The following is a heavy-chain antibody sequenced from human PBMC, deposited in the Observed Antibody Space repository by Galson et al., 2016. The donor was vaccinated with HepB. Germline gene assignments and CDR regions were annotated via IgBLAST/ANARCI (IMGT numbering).Heavy chain of an antibody. D-gene: IGHD3-10*01. CDR2: INGDGTIT. CDR3: ARDRGGSAGAFNWFDP. CDR1: GFTFSTNW. J-gene: IGHJ5*02. Sequence: SLRLSCAASGFTFSTNWMHWVRQAPGKGLVWVSRINGDGTITDYADSVKGRFTISRDNAENTLYLQMNSVRVEDTAVYYCARDRGGSAGAFNWFDPWGQGTLVTVSS. V-gene: IGHV3-74*01.